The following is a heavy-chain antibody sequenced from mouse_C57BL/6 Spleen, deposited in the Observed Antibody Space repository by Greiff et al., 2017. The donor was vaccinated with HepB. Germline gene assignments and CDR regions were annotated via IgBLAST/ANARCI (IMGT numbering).Heavy chain of an antibody. CDR3: ARMVTTEEVGALDY. V-gene: IGHV14-2*01. CDR2: IDPEDGDT. CDR1: GFTFKDYY. J-gene: IGHJ4*01. D-gene: IGHD2-2*01. Sequence: EVQLQQSGAELVKPGASVKLSCTASGFTFKDYYMNWVKQRTEQGLEWIGRIDPEDGDTKYATKFQGKATIPADTSSNTAYLQLSSLTSENTAVYYGARMVTTEEVGALDYWGQGTSVTVSS.